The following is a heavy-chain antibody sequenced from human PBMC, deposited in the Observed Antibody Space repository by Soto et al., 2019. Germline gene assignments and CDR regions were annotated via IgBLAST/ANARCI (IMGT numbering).Heavy chain of an antibody. J-gene: IGHJ6*02. Sequence: GESLKISCKGSGYSFTSYWIGWVRQMPGKGLEWMGIIYPGDSDTRYSPSFQGQVTISADKSISTAYLQWSSLKASDTAMYYCARQVSMVRRVISAPNYYYYGMDVWGQGTTVTVSS. CDR3: ARQVSMVRRVISAPNYYYYGMDV. CDR2: IYPGDSDT. CDR1: GYSFTSYW. V-gene: IGHV5-51*01. D-gene: IGHD3-10*01.